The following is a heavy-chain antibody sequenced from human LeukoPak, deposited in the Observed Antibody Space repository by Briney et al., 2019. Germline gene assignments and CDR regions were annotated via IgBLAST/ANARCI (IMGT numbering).Heavy chain of an antibody. CDR1: GFTVGTNY. Sequence: GGSLRLSCAASGFTVGTNYMSWVRQAPGKGLGWVSLIYSGSSTYYADSVRGRFTISRDNSKNTLYLQMNSLRAEDTAVYYCEGLEYQLLLKEDAFDIWGQGTMVTVSS. CDR3: EGLEYQLLLKEDAFDI. CDR2: IYSGSST. D-gene: IGHD2-2*01. J-gene: IGHJ3*02. V-gene: IGHV3-53*05.